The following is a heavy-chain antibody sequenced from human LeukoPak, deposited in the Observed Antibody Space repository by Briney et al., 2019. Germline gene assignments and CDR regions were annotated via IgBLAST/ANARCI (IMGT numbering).Heavy chain of an antibody. Sequence: ASVKVSCKASGYIFTDYYIHWVRQAPGQGLEWMGWINPNSGSTNSARKFRGRVTVTRDTSIRTAYMELRSLRSDDTAVYYCARVTGYMIEDYFDYWGQGTLVTVSS. J-gene: IGHJ4*02. CDR1: GYIFTDYY. D-gene: IGHD3-22*01. CDR3: ARVTGYMIEDYFDY. V-gene: IGHV1-2*02. CDR2: INPNSGST.